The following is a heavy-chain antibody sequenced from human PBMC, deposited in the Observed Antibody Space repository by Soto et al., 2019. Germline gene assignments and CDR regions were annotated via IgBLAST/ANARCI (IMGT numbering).Heavy chain of an antibody. V-gene: IGHV3-53*01. CDR3: GGGGGFGSYFGYFQH. D-gene: IGHD1-26*01. Sequence: EVQLVESGGGLIQPGGSLRLSCAASGFTVSSNYMSWVRQAPGKGLEWVSVIYSGGSTYYADSVKGRFTISRDNSKNTLYLKRTSLRFEDTAVYYGGGGGGFGSYFGYFQHWGQGTLVTVSS. J-gene: IGHJ1*01. CDR1: GFTVSSNY. CDR2: IYSGGST.